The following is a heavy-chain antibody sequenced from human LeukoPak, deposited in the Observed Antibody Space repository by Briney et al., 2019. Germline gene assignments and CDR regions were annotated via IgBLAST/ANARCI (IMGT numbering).Heavy chain of an antibody. Sequence: GGSLRLSCAASGFTVSSNYMTWVRQAPGKGLEWVSVIHKNAITYYADSVRGRFTISRDNAKNTLYLQMNSLRAEDTAVYYCATLISGWSLYWGQGTLVTVSS. V-gene: IGHV3-53*01. CDR3: ATLISGWSLY. J-gene: IGHJ4*02. D-gene: IGHD6-19*01. CDR1: GFTVSSNY. CDR2: IHKNAIT.